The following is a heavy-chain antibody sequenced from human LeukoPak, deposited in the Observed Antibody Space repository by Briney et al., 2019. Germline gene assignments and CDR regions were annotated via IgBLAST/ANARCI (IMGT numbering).Heavy chain of an antibody. CDR2: IYHSGST. CDR3: ARVVTVTYYYYYYYMDV. J-gene: IGHJ6*03. CDR1: GYSISSGYY. D-gene: IGHD4-17*01. V-gene: IGHV4-38-2*02. Sequence: PSETLSLTCTVSGYSISSGYYWGWIRQPPGKGLEWIGSIYHSGSTYYNPSLKSRVTISVDTSKNQFSLKLSSVTAADTAVYYCARVVTVTYYYYYYYMDVWGKGTTVTVSS.